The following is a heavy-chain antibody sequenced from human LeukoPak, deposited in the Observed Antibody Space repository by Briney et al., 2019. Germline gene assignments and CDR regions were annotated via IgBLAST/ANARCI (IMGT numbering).Heavy chain of an antibody. J-gene: IGHJ4*02. Sequence: GESLKISCKGSGYSFTSYWIGWVRQMPGKGLEWMGIIYPGDSDTRYSPSFQGQVTISADKSISTAYLQWSSLKASDTAMYYCARRAHYDILTGYCDFDYWGQGTLVTVSS. D-gene: IGHD3-9*01. CDR1: GYSFTSYW. CDR3: ARRAHYDILTGYCDFDY. CDR2: IYPGDSDT. V-gene: IGHV5-51*01.